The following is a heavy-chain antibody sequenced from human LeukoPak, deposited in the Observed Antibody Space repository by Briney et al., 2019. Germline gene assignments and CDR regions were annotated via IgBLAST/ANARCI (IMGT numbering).Heavy chain of an antibody. J-gene: IGHJ4*02. CDR1: AFTFSSQS. D-gene: IGHD6-6*01. CDR3: AMSIAGRPY. Sequence: GGSLRLSRVASAFTFSSQSMKWVRPAPGKGLELGSYISLGSSTIYYAGSVKGRFTISRDNAKNSLYLQMDGLRDEDTAVYYCAMSIAGRPYWGQGTLVSVSS. CDR2: ISLGSSTI. V-gene: IGHV3-48*02.